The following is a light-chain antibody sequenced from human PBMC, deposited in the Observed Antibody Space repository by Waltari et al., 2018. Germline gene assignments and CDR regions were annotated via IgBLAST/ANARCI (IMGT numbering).Light chain of an antibody. J-gene: IGKJ5*01. CDR2: DAS. CDR1: QSVGMY. CDR3: QQRSNWPVT. V-gene: IGKV3-11*01. Sequence: EIVLTQSPATLSLSPGERATLSCRASQSVGMYLAWYQQKPGQAPRLLIYDASLRATGIPGRFSGRGSGTDYTLTISRLEPEDFAVYYCQQRSNWPVTFGQGTRLEIK.